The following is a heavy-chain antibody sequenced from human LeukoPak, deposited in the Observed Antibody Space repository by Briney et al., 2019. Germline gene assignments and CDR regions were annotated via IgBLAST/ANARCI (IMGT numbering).Heavy chain of an antibody. V-gene: IGHV1-2*02. CDR2: INPNSGGT. D-gene: IGHD3-10*01. CDR1: GYTFTGYY. Sequence: GASVKVSCKASGYTFTGYYMHWVRQAPGQGLEWMGWINPNSGGTNYAQKFQGRVTMTRDTSISTAYMELCRLRSDDTAVYYCARGPVRGVIITRKYGMDVWGQGTTVTVSS. J-gene: IGHJ6*02. CDR3: ARGPVRGVIITRKYGMDV.